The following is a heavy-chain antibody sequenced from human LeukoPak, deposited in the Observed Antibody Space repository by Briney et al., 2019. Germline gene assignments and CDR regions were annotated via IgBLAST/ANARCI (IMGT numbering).Heavy chain of an antibody. V-gene: IGHV3-21*01. CDR1: GFTFSSYS. CDR2: ISSSSSYL. Sequence: GGSLRLSCAASGFTFSSYSMNWVRQAPGKGLEWVSSISSSSSYLYYADSVKGRFTISRDNAKNSLYLQMNSLRAEDTAVYYCARGHTAIDYWGQGTLVTVSS. CDR3: ARGHTAIDY. J-gene: IGHJ4*02. D-gene: IGHD5-18*01.